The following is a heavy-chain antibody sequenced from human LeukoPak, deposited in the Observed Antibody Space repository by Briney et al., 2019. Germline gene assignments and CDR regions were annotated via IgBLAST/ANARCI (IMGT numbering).Heavy chain of an antibody. CDR1: GFTFDDYA. CDR2: ISWNSGSI. J-gene: IGHJ5*02. D-gene: IGHD4-17*01. Sequence: GRSLRLSCAASGFTFDDYAMHWVRQAPGKGLEWVSGISWNSGSIGYADSVKGRFTISRDNAKNSLYLQMNSLRAEDTALYYCAKDIDGAHSGFDPWGQGTLVTVSS. CDR3: AKDIDGAHSGFDP. V-gene: IGHV3-9*01.